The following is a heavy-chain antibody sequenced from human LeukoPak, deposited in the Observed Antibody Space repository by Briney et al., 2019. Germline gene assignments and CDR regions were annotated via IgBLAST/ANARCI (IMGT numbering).Heavy chain of an antibody. CDR2: ISSNGSST. V-gene: IGHV3-64D*09. Sequence: GGSLRLSCSASGFTFSWYAMHWVRQAPGKGLEYVSTISSNGSSTYYADSVKGRFTISRDNSKNTLYLQMSSLRAEDTAVYYCVKGSSGWYEGYFDYWGQGTLVTVSS. CDR1: GFTFSWYA. D-gene: IGHD6-19*01. J-gene: IGHJ4*02. CDR3: VKGSSGWYEGYFDY.